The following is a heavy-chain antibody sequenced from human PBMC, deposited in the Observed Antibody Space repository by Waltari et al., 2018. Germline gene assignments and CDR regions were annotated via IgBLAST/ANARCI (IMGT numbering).Heavy chain of an antibody. Sequence: QVQLVQSGAEVRKPGASVKVSCKVSGYSLRELSMHWVRQAPGKGLEWVGGLDPEAEETVYAQKFQGRVTMTEDTSTDTAYMELSSLRSDDTAVYYCTTDIMLRVFSNVWGQGTTVTVSS. CDR2: LDPEAEET. CDR3: TTDIMLRVFSNV. V-gene: IGHV1-24*01. J-gene: IGHJ6*02. CDR1: GYSLRELS. D-gene: IGHD3-10*01.